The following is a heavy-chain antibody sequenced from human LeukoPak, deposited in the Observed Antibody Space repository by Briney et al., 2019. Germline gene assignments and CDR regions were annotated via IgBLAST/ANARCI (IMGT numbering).Heavy chain of an antibody. D-gene: IGHD3-10*01. J-gene: IGHJ4*02. CDR1: GFTFTDFW. V-gene: IGHV3-74*01. CDR2: VKTDGSGI. Sequence: GSLRLSCVVSGFTFTDFWMHWVRQAPGKGLVWVSRVKTDGSGINYGDSVKGRFTISRDNAKNTLYLQMNSLRVEDTAVYYCARQAGSGFDYWGQGSLVTVSS. CDR3: ARQAGSGFDY.